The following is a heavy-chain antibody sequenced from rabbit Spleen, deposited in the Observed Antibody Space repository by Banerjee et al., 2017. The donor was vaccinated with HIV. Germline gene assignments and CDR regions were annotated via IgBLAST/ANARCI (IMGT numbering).Heavy chain of an antibody. CDR2: IYGGSSSTP. CDR1: GFSFSSYHY. V-gene: IGHV1S45*01. D-gene: IGHD7-1*01. Sequence: QQQLEESGGGLVKPEGSLTLTCTASGFSFSSYHYMCWVRQAPGKGLEWIACIYGGSSSTPYYASWAKGRFTISKTSSTTVTLQMTSLTAADTATYFCARIGSAGYIDLYNLWGPGTLVTVS. J-gene: IGHJ4*01. CDR3: ARIGSAGYIDLYNL.